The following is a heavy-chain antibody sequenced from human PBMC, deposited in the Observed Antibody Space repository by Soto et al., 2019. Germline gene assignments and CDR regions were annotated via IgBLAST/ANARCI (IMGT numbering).Heavy chain of an antibody. J-gene: IGHJ5*02. CDR3: ARRREGDDYVWGSYYDP. V-gene: IGHV4-39*01. D-gene: IGHD3-16*01. CDR2: IYYSGST. Sequence: SETLSLTCTVSGGSISSSSYYWGWIRQPPGKGLEWIGSIYYSGSTYYNPSLKSRVTISVDTSKNQFSLKLSSVTAADTAVYYCARRREGDDYVWGSYYDPWGQGTLVTVSS. CDR1: GGSISSSSYY.